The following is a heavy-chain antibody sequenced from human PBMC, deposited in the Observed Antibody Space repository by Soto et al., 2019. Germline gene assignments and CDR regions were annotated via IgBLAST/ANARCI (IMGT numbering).Heavy chain of an antibody. CDR3: ARDFMFRGVPSF. CDR1: GYTFTSYG. J-gene: IGHJ4*02. Sequence: ASVKVSCKASGYTFTSYGISWVRQAPGQGLEWMGWISAYNGNTNYAQKLQGRVTMTTDTSTSTAYMELRGLRSDDTAVYYCARDFMFRGVPSFWGQGTLVTVSS. V-gene: IGHV1-18*01. D-gene: IGHD3-16*01. CDR2: ISAYNGNT.